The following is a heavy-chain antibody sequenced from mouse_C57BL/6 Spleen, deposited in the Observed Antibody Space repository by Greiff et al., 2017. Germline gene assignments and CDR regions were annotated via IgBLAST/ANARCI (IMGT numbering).Heavy chain of an antibody. J-gene: IGHJ4*01. CDR3: ARHGYYAMDY. CDR2: IRNKANGYTT. Sequence: EVQVVESGGGLVQPGGSLSLSCAASGFTFTDYYMSWVRQPPGKALEWLGFIRNKANGYTTEYSASVKGRFTISRDNSQSILYLQMNALRAEDSATYYCARHGYYAMDYWGQGTSVTVSS. CDR1: GFTFTDYY. V-gene: IGHV7-3*01.